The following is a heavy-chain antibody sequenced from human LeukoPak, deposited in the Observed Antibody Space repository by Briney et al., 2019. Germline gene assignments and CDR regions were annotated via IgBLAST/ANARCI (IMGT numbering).Heavy chain of an antibody. J-gene: IGHJ6*03. CDR1: GGSISSYY. V-gene: IGHV4-59*01. D-gene: IGHD6-19*01. CDR3: ARGWLVGDYYYYYMDV. CDR2: IYYSGST. Sequence: SETLSLTCTVSGGSISSYYWSWIRQPPGKGLEWIGYIYYSGSTNYNLSLKSRVTISVDTSKNQFSLKLSSVTAADTAVYYCARGWLVGDYYYYYMDVWGKGTTVTVSS.